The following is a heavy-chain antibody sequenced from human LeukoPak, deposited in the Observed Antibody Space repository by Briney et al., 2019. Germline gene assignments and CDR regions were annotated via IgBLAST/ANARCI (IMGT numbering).Heavy chain of an antibody. V-gene: IGHV3-21*06. CDR3: ARVGTSRGIVVDPFDY. Sequence: GGSLRLSCAASGFTFNTYTMNWVPQAPGKGLEWVSSISTSSSYIYYAASVKGRFTISRGNAKNSLFLQMNSLRAEDTAVYYCARVGTSRGIVVDPFDYWGQGTLVTVSS. CDR2: ISTSSSYI. J-gene: IGHJ4*02. D-gene: IGHD3-22*01. CDR1: GFTFNTYT.